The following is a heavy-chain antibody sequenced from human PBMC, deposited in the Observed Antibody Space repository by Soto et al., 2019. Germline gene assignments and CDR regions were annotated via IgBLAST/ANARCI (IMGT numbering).Heavy chain of an antibody. CDR2: ISYDGSNK. CDR1: GFTFSSYG. V-gene: IGHV3-30*18. D-gene: IGHD2-15*01. CDR3: AKVGYCSGGSCGTGGPIHHDY. Sequence: QVQLVESGGGVVQPGRSLRLSCAASGFTFSSYGMHWVRQAPGKGLEWVAVISYDGSNKYYADSVKGRFTISRDNSKNTLYLQMNSLRAEDTAVYYCAKVGYCSGGSCGTGGPIHHDYWGQGTLVTVSS. J-gene: IGHJ4*02.